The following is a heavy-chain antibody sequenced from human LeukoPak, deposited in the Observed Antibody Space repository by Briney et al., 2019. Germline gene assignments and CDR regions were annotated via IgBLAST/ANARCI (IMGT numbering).Heavy chain of an antibody. CDR1: GFTFSRYG. V-gene: IGHV3-33*01. J-gene: IGHJ4*02. D-gene: IGHD3-22*01. CDR2: IWSDGSIQ. Sequence: PGRSLRLSCTASGFTFSRYGMFWVRQAPDNGLEWVAVIWSDGSIQYYADSVKGRFTISRDNSMNTVYLQMNSLRAEDTAVYYCATGYDSSGYYSFDYWGQGTLVTISS. CDR3: ATGYDSSGYYSFDY.